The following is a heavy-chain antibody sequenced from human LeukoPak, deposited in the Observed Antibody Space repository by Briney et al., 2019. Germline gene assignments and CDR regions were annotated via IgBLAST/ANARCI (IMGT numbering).Heavy chain of an antibody. D-gene: IGHD6-13*01. CDR2: IYYSGST. CDR1: GGSLSSYY. V-gene: IGHV4-59*01. CDR3: ARVVEQQMIIDY. J-gene: IGHJ4*02. Sequence: SETLSLTCTVSGGSLSSYYWSWIRQPPGKGLEWIGYIYYSGSTNYNPSLKSRVTISVDTSKNQFSLKLSSVTAADTAVYYCARVVEQQMIIDYWGQGTLVTVSS.